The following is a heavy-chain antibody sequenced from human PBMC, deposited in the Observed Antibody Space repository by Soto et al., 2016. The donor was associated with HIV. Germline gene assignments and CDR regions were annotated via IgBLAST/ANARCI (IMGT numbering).Heavy chain of an antibody. CDR1: GFTFSSYS. V-gene: IGHV3-21*01. D-gene: IGHD4-17*01. J-gene: IGHJ4*02. CDR3: ARDXRHDYGDSFDY. CDR2: ISSSSSYI. Sequence: EVQLVESGGGLVKPGGSLRLSCAASGFTFSSYSMNWVRQAPGKGLEWVSSISSSSSYIYYADSVKGRFTISRDNAKNSLYLQMNSLRAEDTSVYYCARDXRHDYGDSFDYVGPGEPWVTVSS.